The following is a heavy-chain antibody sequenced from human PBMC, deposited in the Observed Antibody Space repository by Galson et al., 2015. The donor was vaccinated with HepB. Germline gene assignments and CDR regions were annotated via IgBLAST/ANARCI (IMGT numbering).Heavy chain of an antibody. CDR3: ASGMYSDLDRAGY. CDR1: GFTFSSYS. CDR2: ISSSSSYI. V-gene: IGHV3-21*04. Sequence: SLRLSCAASGFTFSSYSMNWVRQAPGKGLEWVSSISSSSSYIYYADSVKGRFTISRDNAKNSLYLQMNSLKASDTAMYYCASGMYSDLDRAGYWGQGTLVTVSS. D-gene: IGHD6-13*01. J-gene: IGHJ4*02.